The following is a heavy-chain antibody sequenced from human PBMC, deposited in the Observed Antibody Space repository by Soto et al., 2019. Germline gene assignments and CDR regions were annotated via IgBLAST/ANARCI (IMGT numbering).Heavy chain of an antibody. CDR2: IIPILGIA. CDR1: GGTFSSYT. CDR3: ARSSGYSYGFDY. D-gene: IGHD5-18*01. Sequence: SVKVSCKASGGTFSSYTISWVRQAPGQGLEWMGRIIPILGIANYAQKFQGRVTITADKSTSTAYMELSSLRSEDTAVYYCARSSGYSYGFDYWGQGTLVTVSS. V-gene: IGHV1-69*02. J-gene: IGHJ4*02.